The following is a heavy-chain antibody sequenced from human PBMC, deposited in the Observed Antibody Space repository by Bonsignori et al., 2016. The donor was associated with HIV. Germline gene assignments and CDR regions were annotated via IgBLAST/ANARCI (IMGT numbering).Heavy chain of an antibody. CDR3: ARDYPPRYYSDSGDFFLDHYYYMDV. CDR2: IYSMGAT. V-gene: IGHV4-4*07. D-gene: IGHD3-22*01. J-gene: IGHJ6*03. Sequence: WIRQPPGKGLEWIGRIYSMGATKYNPSLKSRVTLSVDTSKNQFSLKLSSVTAADTAVYYCARDYPPRYYSDSGDFFLDHYYYMDVWGKGTSVTVSS.